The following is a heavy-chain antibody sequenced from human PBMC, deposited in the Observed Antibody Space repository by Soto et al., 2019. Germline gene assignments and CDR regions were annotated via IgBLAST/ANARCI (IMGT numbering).Heavy chain of an antibody. J-gene: IGHJ4*02. Sequence: ALSLTCAVSGGSIDSTDYSLTWIRQPRGKGLEWIGYVSHRGTAYSIPSLNGRLTLSMDSSQTQFSLKLTSVTAADSAVYYCARIHWSQSSLDYWGRGILVTVSS. V-gene: IGHV4-30-2*01. CDR1: GGSIDSTDYS. CDR2: VSHRGTA. D-gene: IGHD6-19*01. CDR3: ARIHWSQSSLDY.